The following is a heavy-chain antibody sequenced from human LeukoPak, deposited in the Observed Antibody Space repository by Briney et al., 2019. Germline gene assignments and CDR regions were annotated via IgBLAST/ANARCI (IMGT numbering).Heavy chain of an antibody. V-gene: IGHV3-74*01. CDR1: GFTFSSYW. J-gene: IGHJ4*02. D-gene: IGHD3-10*01. Sequence: GGSLRLSCAASGFTFSSYWMHWVRQAPGKGLVWVSRINSDGSSTSYADSVKGRFTISRDSAKNTLYLQMNSLRAEDTAVYYCASSLRDRGVILYYWGQGTLVTVSS. CDR3: ASSLRDRGVILYY. CDR2: INSDGSST.